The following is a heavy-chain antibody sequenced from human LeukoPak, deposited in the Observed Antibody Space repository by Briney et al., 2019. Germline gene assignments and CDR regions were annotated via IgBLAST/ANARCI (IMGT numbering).Heavy chain of an antibody. D-gene: IGHD5-18*01. CDR3: ARDEYSYGSLDY. V-gene: IGHV3-53*01. Sequence: GGSLRLSCAASGFTVSNSYMSWVRQAPGKGLEWVSTIYSVGSAYYADSVQGRFTISRDNSKNTLYLQMNSLRAEDTAVYYCARDEYSYGSLDYWGQGTLVTVSS. CDR1: GFTVSNSY. CDR2: IYSVGSA. J-gene: IGHJ4*02.